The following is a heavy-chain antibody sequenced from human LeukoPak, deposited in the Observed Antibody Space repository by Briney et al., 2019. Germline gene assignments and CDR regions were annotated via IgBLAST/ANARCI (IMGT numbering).Heavy chain of an antibody. CDR2: INHSGST. J-gene: IGHJ4*02. Sequence: SETLSLTCAVYGGSFSDYYWSWIRQPPGKGLEWIGEINHSGSTNYNPSLKSRVTISVDTSKNDFSLKLTSVPAADTAVYFCARGRVIDYWGQGTLVTVSS. CDR1: GGSFSDYY. D-gene: IGHD2-21*01. CDR3: ARGRVIDY. V-gene: IGHV4-34*01.